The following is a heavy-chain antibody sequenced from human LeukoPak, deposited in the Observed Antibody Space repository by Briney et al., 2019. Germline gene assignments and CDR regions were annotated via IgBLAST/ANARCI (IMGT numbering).Heavy chain of an antibody. V-gene: IGHV1-69*01. D-gene: IGHD4-17*01. J-gene: IGHJ4*02. Sequence: VKVSCKASGGTFSSYAISWVRQAPGQGLEWMGGIIPIFGTANYAQKFQGRVTITADESTSTAYMELSSLRSEDTAVYYCAKGPTTVTDFDYWGQGTLVTVSS. CDR2: IIPIFGTA. CDR1: GGTFSSYA. CDR3: AKGPTTVTDFDY.